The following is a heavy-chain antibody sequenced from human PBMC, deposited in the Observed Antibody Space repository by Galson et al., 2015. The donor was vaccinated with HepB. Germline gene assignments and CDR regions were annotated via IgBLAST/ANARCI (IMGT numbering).Heavy chain of an antibody. D-gene: IGHD3-22*01. Sequence: SLRLSCAASGFTFSSYSMNWVRQAPGKGLEWVSYISSSSSTIYYAASVKGRFTISRDNAKNSLYLQMNSLRDEDTAVYYCAIDHYYDSSGYGYYYYGMDVWGQGTTGTVSS. J-gene: IGHJ6*02. CDR1: GFTFSSYS. CDR3: AIDHYYDSSGYGYYYYGMDV. V-gene: IGHV3-48*02. CDR2: ISSSSSTI.